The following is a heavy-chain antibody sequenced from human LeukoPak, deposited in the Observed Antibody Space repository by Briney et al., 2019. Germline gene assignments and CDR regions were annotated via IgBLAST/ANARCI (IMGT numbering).Heavy chain of an antibody. V-gene: IGHV4-30-4*08. CDR2: IYYSGST. CDR1: GGSISSGDYY. J-gene: IGHJ3*02. D-gene: IGHD6-19*01. CDR3: ARERTAVAGTQHAFDI. Sequence: TLSLTCTVSGGSISSGDYYWSWIRQPPGKGLEWIGYIYYSGSTYYNPSLKSRVTISVDTSKNQFSLKLSSVTAADTAAYYCARERTAVAGTQHAFDIWGQGTMVTVSS.